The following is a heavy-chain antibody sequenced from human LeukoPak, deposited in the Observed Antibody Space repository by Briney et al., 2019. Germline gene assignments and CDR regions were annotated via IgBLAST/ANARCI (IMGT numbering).Heavy chain of an antibody. CDR1: GGSISSYY. CDR3: AKSLYCGDDCF. Sequence: SETLSLTCTVSGGSISSYYWSWIRQPPGKGLEWIGYINYSGNTKYNPSLKSRVSISVDTSKNQFSLKLSSVTAADTAIYYCAKSLYCGDDCFWGPGTMVTVSS. J-gene: IGHJ3*01. D-gene: IGHD2-21*02. V-gene: IGHV4-59*12. CDR2: INYSGNT.